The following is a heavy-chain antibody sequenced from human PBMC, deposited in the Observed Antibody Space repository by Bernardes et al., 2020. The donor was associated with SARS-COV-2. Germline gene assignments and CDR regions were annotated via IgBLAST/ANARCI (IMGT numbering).Heavy chain of an antibody. CDR1: GFTFSNYA. J-gene: IGHJ4*02. V-gene: IGHV3-23*01. CDR3: VRDYPDPAD. D-gene: IGHD6-13*01. CDR2: ISGSGGST. Sequence: GGSLRLSCAASGFTFSNYAMSWVRQAPGKGLEWVSAISGSGGSTYSADSVKGRFTISRDNSKNTMFLQMNSLTTEDTAVYYCVRDYPDPADWGQGTLVTVSS.